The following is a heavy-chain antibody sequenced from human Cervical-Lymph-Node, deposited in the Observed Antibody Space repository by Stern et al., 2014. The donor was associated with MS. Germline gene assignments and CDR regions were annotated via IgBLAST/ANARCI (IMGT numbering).Heavy chain of an antibody. D-gene: IGHD6-13*01. Sequence: QVQLVQSGAEVKKPGASVQVSCKASGYTFTSYGISWERQAPGQGLEWMGWISACNGNKNYAQKLQGRVTMTTDTSSSTAYMELRSVRSDDTAVYYCARAPGIAAAGNHFDYWGQGTLVTVSS. V-gene: IGHV1-18*04. CDR1: GYTFTSYG. J-gene: IGHJ4*02. CDR2: ISACNGNK. CDR3: ARAPGIAAAGNHFDY.